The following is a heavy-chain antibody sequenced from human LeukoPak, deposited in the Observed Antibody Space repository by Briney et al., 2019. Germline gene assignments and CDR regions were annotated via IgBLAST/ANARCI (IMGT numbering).Heavy chain of an antibody. CDR3: ARNYYDSSGRMPY. CDR1: GLTFSSYS. CDR2: ISSSSSTI. D-gene: IGHD3-22*01. V-gene: IGHV3-48*02. Sequence: GRSLRLSCAASGLTFSSYSMNWVRQAPGKGLEWVSYISSSSSTIYYADSVKGRFTISRDNAKNSLYLQMNSLRDEDTAVYYCARNYYDSSGRMPYWGQGTLVTVSS. J-gene: IGHJ4*02.